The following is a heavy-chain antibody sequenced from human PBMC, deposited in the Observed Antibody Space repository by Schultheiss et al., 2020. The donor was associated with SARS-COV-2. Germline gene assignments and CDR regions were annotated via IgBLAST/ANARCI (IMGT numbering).Heavy chain of an antibody. V-gene: IGHV4-34*01. J-gene: IGHJ5*02. CDR2: VSHSGGT. D-gene: IGHD2-15*01. Sequence: SETLSLTCAVFGESFRGFSWTWIRQSPGKGLEWIGQVSHSGGTHFNPSLKRRLTISVDTSKSQFSLRLRSVTAADTAVYYCARVGYCSGGSCYWFDPWGQGTLVTVSS. CDR3: ARVGYCSGGSCYWFDP. CDR1: GESFRGFS.